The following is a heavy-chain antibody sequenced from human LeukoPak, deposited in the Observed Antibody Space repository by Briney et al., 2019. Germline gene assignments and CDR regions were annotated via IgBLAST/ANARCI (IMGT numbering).Heavy chain of an antibody. CDR2: IRYDGSNK. D-gene: IGHD1-26*01. CDR3: AKDDQWEPDFAG. CDR1: GFTFSSYG. J-gene: IGHJ4*02. V-gene: IGHV3-30*02. Sequence: GGSLRLSCAASGFTFSSYGMHWVRQAPGKGLEWVAFIRYDGSNKYYADSVKGRFTISRDNSKNTLYLQMNSLRAEDTAVYYCAKDDQWEPDFAGWGQGTLVTVSS.